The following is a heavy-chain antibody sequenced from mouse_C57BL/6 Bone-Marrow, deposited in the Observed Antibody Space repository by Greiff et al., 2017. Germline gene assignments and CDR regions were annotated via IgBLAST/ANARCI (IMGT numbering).Heavy chain of an antibody. D-gene: IGHD2-9*01. J-gene: IGHJ2*01. V-gene: IGHV1-20*01. CDR2: INPYNGDT. Sequence: EVKLVESGPELVKPGDSVKISCKASGYSFTGYFMNWVMQSHGKSLEWIGRINPYNGDTFYNQKFKGKATLTVDKSSSTAHLELRSLTSEDSAVYYCASSYYGYEDFGYWGQGTTLTVSS. CDR3: ASSYYGYEDFGY. CDR1: GYSFTGYF.